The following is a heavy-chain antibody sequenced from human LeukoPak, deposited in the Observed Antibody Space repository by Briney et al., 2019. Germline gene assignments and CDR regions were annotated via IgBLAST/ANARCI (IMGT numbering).Heavy chain of an antibody. V-gene: IGHV1-2*02. CDR3: ARLKIYGYVWGSWDYFDY. CDR2: INPNSGGT. Sequence: GASVKVSCKASGYTFTSYGISWVRQAPGQGLEWMGWINPNSGGTNYAQKFQGRVTMTRDTSISTAYMELSRLRSDDTAVYYCARLKIYGYVWGSWDYFDYWGQGTLVTVSS. CDR1: GYTFTSYG. D-gene: IGHD3-16*01. J-gene: IGHJ4*02.